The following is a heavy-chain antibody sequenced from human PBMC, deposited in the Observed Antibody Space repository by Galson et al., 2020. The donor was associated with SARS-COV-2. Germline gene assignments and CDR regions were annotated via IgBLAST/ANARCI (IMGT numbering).Heavy chain of an antibody. D-gene: IGHD3-22*01. V-gene: IGHV1-18*01. CDR2: ISADSGNT. CDR3: ARDPDLLSSGDYSFNWFDP. Sequence: ASVKVSCKASGYTFTNYGISWVRQAPGRGLEWMGWISADSGNTNFAQKLQGRVTMTKDTSTNTAYMELRNLRSDDTAVYYCARDPDLLSSGDYSFNWFDPWGQGTLVTVSA. J-gene: IGHJ5*02. CDR1: GYTFTNYG.